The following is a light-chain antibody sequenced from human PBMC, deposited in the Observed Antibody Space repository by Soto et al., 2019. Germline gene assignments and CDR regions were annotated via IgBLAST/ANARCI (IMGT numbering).Light chain of an antibody. V-gene: IGLV1-47*01. CDR1: SSNIGGNY. CDR3: AAWDDSLSGLV. J-gene: IGLJ3*02. Sequence: QSVLTQPPSASGTPGQRVTISCSGSSSNIGGNYVYWYQQVPGTAPKHLIYRNNQRPSGVPDRFSGSKSGTSASLAISGLRSEDEADYYCAAWDDSLSGLVFGGGTKLTVL. CDR2: RNN.